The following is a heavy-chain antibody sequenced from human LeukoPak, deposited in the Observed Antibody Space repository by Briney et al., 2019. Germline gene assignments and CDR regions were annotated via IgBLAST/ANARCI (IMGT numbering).Heavy chain of an antibody. CDR1: GGSISGSSYY. CDR3: AKYYYGSGGGGYFDY. D-gene: IGHD3-10*01. V-gene: IGHV4-39*01. CDR2: IYYSGST. J-gene: IGHJ4*02. Sequence: SETLSLTCTVSGGSISGSSYYWGWIRQPPGKGLEWIGSIYYSGSTYYNPSLKSRVTVSVDTSKNQFSLKLNSVTAADTAVYYCAKYYYGSGGGGYFDYWGQGTLVTVSS.